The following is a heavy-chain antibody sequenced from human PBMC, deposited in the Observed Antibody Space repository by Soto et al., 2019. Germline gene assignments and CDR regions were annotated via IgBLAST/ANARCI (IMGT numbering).Heavy chain of an antibody. CDR1: GFTFSSYA. D-gene: IGHD2-15*01. Sequence: DAPLLESGGGLVQPERSLRLSCAASGFTFSSYAMGWVRQGPGKGLEWVAVVSIGGSTHYADSGRGRFTLSRDNSKNTLSLQMNSLTAEDTAVYFCAKRRGAGGDFDYWGQGALVTVSS. V-gene: IGHV3-23*01. J-gene: IGHJ4*02. CDR2: VSIGGST. CDR3: AKRRGAGGDFDY.